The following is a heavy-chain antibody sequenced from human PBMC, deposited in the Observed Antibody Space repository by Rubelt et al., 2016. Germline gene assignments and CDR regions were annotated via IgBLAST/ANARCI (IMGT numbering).Heavy chain of an antibody. D-gene: IGHD6-19*01. J-gene: IGHJ3*02. CDR2: IIPIFGTA. CDR1: GGTFSSYA. V-gene: IGHV1-69*01. CDR3: ARDRTSSGWPARDAFDI. Sequence: QLVQSGPEVKKPGTSVKVSCKASGGTFSSYAISWVRQAPGQGLEWMGGIIPIFGTANYAQKFQGRVTITADESTSTAYMELSSLRSEDTAVYYCARDRTSSGWPARDAFDIWGQGTMVTVSS.